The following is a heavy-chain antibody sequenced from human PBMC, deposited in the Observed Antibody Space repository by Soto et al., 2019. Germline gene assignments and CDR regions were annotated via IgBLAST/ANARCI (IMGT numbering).Heavy chain of an antibody. CDR2: INSDGSST. J-gene: IGHJ6*02. Sequence: GGSLRLSCAASGCTFSSYWMHWVRQAPGKGLVWVSRINSDGSSTSYADSVKGRFTISRDNAKNTLYLQMNSLRAEDTAVYYCARDQVWLVRDYYYGMDVWGQGTTVTVSS. D-gene: IGHD6-6*01. CDR1: GCTFSSYW. V-gene: IGHV3-74*01. CDR3: ARDQVWLVRDYYYGMDV.